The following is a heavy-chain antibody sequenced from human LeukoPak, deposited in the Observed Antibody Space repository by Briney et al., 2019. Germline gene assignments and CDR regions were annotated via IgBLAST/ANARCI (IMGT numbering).Heavy chain of an antibody. CDR2: ISYDGSLK. CDR1: GFTFNNFG. CDR3: ATNDVLTGYNTFKY. Sequence: GGSRRLSCAASGFTFNNFGMHWVRQAPGKGLEWVAVISYDGSLKYYAESVKGRFTISRDNSKNTLYLQMNGLRDDDTAVYYCATNDVLTGYNTFKYWGQGTLVTVSS. D-gene: IGHD3-9*01. V-gene: IGHV3-30*03. J-gene: IGHJ4*02.